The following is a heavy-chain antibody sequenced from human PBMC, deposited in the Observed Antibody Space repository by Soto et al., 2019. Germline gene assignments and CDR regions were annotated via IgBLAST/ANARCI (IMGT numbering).Heavy chain of an antibody. CDR1: GGSISSYY. V-gene: IGHV4-59*01. CDR2: IYYSGST. Sequence: SETLSLTCTVSGGSISSYYWSWIRQPPGKGLEWIGYIYYSGSTNYNPSLKSRVTISVDTSKNQFSLKLTSVTAADTAVYYCARDRMFPTYWGQGTMVTVSS. CDR3: ARDRMFPTY. J-gene: IGHJ4*02. D-gene: IGHD3-10*02.